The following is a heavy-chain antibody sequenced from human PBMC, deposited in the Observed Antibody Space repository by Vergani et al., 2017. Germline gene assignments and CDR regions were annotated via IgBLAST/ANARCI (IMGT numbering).Heavy chain of an antibody. CDR1: GFTFSHYS. CDR3: ARRDSSSPALDY. CDR2: IGTAGDT. J-gene: IGHJ4*02. Sequence: VQMVESGGGLVKPGGSLRLSCVASGFTFSHYSMNWVRQAPGKGLEWVSAIGTAGDTYYPGSVKGRFTISRENAKNSLYLQMNGLRAGDTAVYYCARRDSSSPALDYWGQGTLVTVSS. D-gene: IGHD6-6*01. V-gene: IGHV3-13*01.